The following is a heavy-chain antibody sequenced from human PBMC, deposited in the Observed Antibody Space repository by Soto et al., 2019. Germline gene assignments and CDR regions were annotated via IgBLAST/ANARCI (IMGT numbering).Heavy chain of an antibody. CDR2: IYPGDSDT. V-gene: IGHV5-51*01. J-gene: IGHJ6*02. CDR1: GYSFTSYW. CDR3: ARRGPIYYDSSGYPYGSMDV. Sequence: RGESLKISCKGSGYSFTSYWIGWVRQMPGKGLEWVGIIYPGDSDTRYSPSFQGQVTISADKSISTAYLQWSSLKASDTAMYYCARRGPIYYDSSGYPYGSMDVWGQGTTVTVSS. D-gene: IGHD3-22*01.